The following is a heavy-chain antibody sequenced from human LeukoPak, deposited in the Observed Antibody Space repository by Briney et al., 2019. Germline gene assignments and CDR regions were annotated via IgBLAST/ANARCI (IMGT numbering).Heavy chain of an antibody. Sequence: EASVKVSCKVSGYMVTELSMHWVRQAPGKGLEWMGGFDPKDDEKMYAQKFQGRVTMTEDTSTDTAYMKLSSLRSEDTAVYYCAAELSSGYFDYWGQGTLVTVSS. CDR3: AAELSSGYFDY. J-gene: IGHJ4*02. D-gene: IGHD3-22*01. CDR1: GYMVTELS. CDR2: FDPKDDEK. V-gene: IGHV1-24*01.